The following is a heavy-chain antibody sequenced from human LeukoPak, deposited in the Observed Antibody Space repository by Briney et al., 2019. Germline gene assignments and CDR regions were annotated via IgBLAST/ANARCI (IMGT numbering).Heavy chain of an antibody. D-gene: IGHD1-26*01. CDR1: GYTFTTYG. CDR2: FDPEDGET. Sequence: ASVKVSCKASGYTFTTYGISWVRQAPGQGLEWMGGFDPEDGETIYAQKFQGRVTMTEDTSTDTAYMELSSLRSEDTAVYYCATDGVDSGSYCWGQGTLVTVSS. CDR3: ATDGVDSGSYC. J-gene: IGHJ4*02. V-gene: IGHV1-24*01.